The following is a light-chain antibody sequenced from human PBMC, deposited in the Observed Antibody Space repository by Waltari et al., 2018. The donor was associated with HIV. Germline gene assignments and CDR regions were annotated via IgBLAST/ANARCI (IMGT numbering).Light chain of an antibody. CDR3: QQRSNWPPIT. CDR2: DAS. V-gene: IGKV3-11*01. J-gene: IGKJ5*01. Sequence: EIVLTQSPATLSLSPGERATLSCRASQSVSSYLAWYQQKPGQAPRLLINDASNRATGIPARCSGSGSGTDFTLTISSLEPEDCAVYYCQQRSNWPPITFGQGTRLEIK. CDR1: QSVSSY.